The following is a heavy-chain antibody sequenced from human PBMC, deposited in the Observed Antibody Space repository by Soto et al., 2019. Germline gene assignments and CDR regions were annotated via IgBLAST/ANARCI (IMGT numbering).Heavy chain of an antibody. J-gene: IGHJ4*02. V-gene: IGHV3-21*01. CDR3: ARDVKSMTTVTCRPPDDY. CDR2: ISSSSSYI. D-gene: IGHD4-17*01. CDR1: GFTFSSYS. Sequence: EVQLVESGGGLVKPGGSLRLSCAASGFTFSSYSMNWVRQAPGKGLEWVSSISSSSSYIYYADSVKGRFTISRDNDKNSMYLQMNSLRAEDTAVYYCARDVKSMTTVTCRPPDDYWGQGTLVTVSS.